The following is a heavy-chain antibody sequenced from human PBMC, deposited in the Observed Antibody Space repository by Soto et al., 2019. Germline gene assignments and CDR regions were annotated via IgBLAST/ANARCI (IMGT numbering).Heavy chain of an antibody. CDR2: IIPIFGTA. V-gene: IGHV1-69*12. CDR3: ARDMGQQLALRDYYYGMDV. D-gene: IGHD6-13*01. CDR1: GGTFSSYA. J-gene: IGHJ6*02. Sequence: QVQLVQSGAEVKKPGSSVKVSCKASGGTFSSYAISWVRQAPGQGLEWMGGIIPIFGTANYAQKFQGRVTITADESTSTAYRDLSSLRSEDTAVYYCARDMGQQLALRDYYYGMDVWGQGTTVTVSS.